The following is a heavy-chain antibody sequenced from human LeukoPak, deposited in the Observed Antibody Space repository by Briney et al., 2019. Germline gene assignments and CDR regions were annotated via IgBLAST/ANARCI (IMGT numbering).Heavy chain of an antibody. D-gene: IGHD1-1*01. Sequence: GASVKVSCKASGYTFTGYYMHWVRQAPGQGLEWMGWINPNSGGTNYAQKFQGRVTMTRDTSISTAYMELSRLRSDDTAVYYCAKDGNERGAETDYMDVWGKGTTVTVSS. CDR2: INPNSGGT. J-gene: IGHJ6*03. CDR3: AKDGNERGAETDYMDV. CDR1: GYTFTGYY. V-gene: IGHV1-2*02.